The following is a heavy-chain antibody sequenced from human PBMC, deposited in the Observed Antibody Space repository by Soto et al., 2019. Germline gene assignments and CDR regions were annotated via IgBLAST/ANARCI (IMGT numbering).Heavy chain of an antibody. CDR2: IGTAGDT. Sequence: GGSLRVSCAASGFTFSSYDMHWVGQSTGKGLEWVSAIGTAGDTYYPGSVKGRFTISRENAKNSLYLQMNSLRAGDTAVYYCARAAQYSYTFYYYYYGMDVWGQGTTVTVSS. D-gene: IGHD5-18*01. CDR1: GFTFSSYD. J-gene: IGHJ6*02. V-gene: IGHV3-13*01. CDR3: ARAAQYSYTFYYYYYGMDV.